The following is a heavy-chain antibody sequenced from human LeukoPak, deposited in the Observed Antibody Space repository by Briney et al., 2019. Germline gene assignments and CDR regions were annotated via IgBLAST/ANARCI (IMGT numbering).Heavy chain of an antibody. J-gene: IGHJ5*02. CDR3: ARGRGSGHKENWFDP. V-gene: IGHV1-8*01. D-gene: IGHD6-19*01. Sequence: GASVKVSCKASGYTFTTYDINWVRQATGQGLEWMGWMNPNSGNTGYTQKFQDRVTMTRNTSISTAYMELSSLRSGDTAVYYCARGRGSGHKENWFDPWGQGTLVTVSS. CDR1: GYTFTTYD. CDR2: MNPNSGNT.